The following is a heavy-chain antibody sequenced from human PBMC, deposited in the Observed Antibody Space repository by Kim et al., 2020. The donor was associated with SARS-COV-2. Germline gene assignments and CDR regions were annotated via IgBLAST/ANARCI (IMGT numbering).Heavy chain of an antibody. CDR1: GFTFSSYA. CDR3: ARVPTYSSSWYGDY. D-gene: IGHD6-13*01. Sequence: GGSLRLSCAASGFTFSSYAMHWVRQAPGKGLEWVAVISYDGSNKYYADSVKGRFTISRDNSKNTLYLQMNSLRAEDTAVYYCARVPTYSSSWYGDYWGQGTLVTVSS. J-gene: IGHJ4*02. V-gene: IGHV3-30-3*01. CDR2: ISYDGSNK.